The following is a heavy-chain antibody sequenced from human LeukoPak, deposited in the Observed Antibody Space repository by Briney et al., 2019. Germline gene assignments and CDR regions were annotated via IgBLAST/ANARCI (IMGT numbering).Heavy chain of an antibody. D-gene: IGHD5-12*01. J-gene: IGHJ4*02. CDR1: GGSLSSYY. CDR2: IYYSGST. V-gene: IGHV4-59*01. CDR3: ARESRWLRRTDY. Sequence: SETLSLTCTVSGGSLSSYYWSWLRQPPGKGLEWIGYIYYSGSTNYNPSLTSRVTISVDTSKNQFSLKLSSVTAADTAVYYCARESRWLRRTDYWGQGTLVTVSS.